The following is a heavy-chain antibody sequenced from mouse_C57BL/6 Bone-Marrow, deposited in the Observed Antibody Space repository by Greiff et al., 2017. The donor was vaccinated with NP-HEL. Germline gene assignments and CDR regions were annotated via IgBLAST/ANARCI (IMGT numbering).Heavy chain of an antibody. D-gene: IGHD1-1*01. J-gene: IGHJ1*03. CDR2: ISDGGSYT. CDR3: ARETTVVAPYWYFDV. Sequence: EVQRVESGGGLVKPGGSLKLSCAASGFTFSSYAMSWVRQTPEKRLEWVATISDGGSYTYYPDNVKGRFTISRDNAKNNRYLQMSHLKSEDTAMYYCARETTVVAPYWYFDVWGTGTTVTVAS. V-gene: IGHV5-4*01. CDR1: GFTFSSYA.